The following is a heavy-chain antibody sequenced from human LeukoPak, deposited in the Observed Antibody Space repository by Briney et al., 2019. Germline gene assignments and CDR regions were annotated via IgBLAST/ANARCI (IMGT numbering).Heavy chain of an antibody. V-gene: IGHV3-30*18. J-gene: IGHJ4*02. CDR3: AKAYSSSWYYFDY. D-gene: IGHD6-13*01. Sequence: PGRSLRLSCAASGFTFSSYGMHWVRQAPGKGLKWVTVISYDGSNKYYADSVKGRFTISRDNSKNTLYLQMNSLRAEDTAVYYCAKAYSSSWYYFDYWGQGTLVTVSS. CDR1: GFTFSSYG. CDR2: ISYDGSNK.